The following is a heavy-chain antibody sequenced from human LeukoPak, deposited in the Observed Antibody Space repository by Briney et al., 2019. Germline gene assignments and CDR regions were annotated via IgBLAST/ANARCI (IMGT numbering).Heavy chain of an antibody. Sequence: GGSLRLSCAASGFTFSSYSMNWVRQAPGKGLEWVSYISSSSSTIYYADSVKGRFTISRDNAKNSLYLQMNSLRAEDTALYYCAKADYYGSGSLKFDPWGQGTLVTVSS. V-gene: IGHV3-48*04. J-gene: IGHJ5*02. CDR2: ISSSSSTI. CDR3: AKADYYGSGSLKFDP. CDR1: GFTFSSYS. D-gene: IGHD3-10*01.